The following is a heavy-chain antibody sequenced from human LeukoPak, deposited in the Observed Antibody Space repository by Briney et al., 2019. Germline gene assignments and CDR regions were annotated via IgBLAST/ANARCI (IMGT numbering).Heavy chain of an antibody. J-gene: IGHJ4*02. CDR3: AKDRYHRSYFDY. V-gene: IGHV3-23*01. Sequence: GGSLRLSCAASGFTFSSYAMSWVRQAPGKGLEWVSAISGSGGSTYYADSVRGRFTISRDNSKNTLYLQMNSLRAEDTAVYYCAKDRYHRSYFDYWGQGTLVTVSS. D-gene: IGHD2-2*01. CDR1: GFTFSSYA. CDR2: ISGSGGST.